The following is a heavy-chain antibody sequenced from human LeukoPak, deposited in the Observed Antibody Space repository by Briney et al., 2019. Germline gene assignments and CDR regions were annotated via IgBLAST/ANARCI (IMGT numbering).Heavy chain of an antibody. V-gene: IGHV4-4*02. Sequence: PSETLSLTCAVSGGSISSSNWWSWIRQPPGKGLEWIGEIYHSGSTNYNPSLKSRVTISVDTSKNQFSLKLSSVTAADTAVYYCARRGRRTRSFDYWGQGTLVTVSS. CDR1: GGSISSSNW. J-gene: IGHJ4*02. D-gene: IGHD2-15*01. CDR3: ARRGRRTRSFDY. CDR2: IYHSGST.